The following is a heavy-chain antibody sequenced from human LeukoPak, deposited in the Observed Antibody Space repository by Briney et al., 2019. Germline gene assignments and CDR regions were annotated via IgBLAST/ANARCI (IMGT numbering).Heavy chain of an antibody. J-gene: IGHJ4*02. CDR1: GFTFSTYC. CDR3: VRDFRSADY. V-gene: IGHV3-74*01. CDR2: ICPDGTVT. Sequence: GGSLRLSCAASGFTFSTYCMHWVRQAPGKGPMWVSRICPDGTVTNYADSVKARFIISRDNARNTVYLQMNSLRIEDTAVYYCVRDFRSADYWGQGTLVTVSS.